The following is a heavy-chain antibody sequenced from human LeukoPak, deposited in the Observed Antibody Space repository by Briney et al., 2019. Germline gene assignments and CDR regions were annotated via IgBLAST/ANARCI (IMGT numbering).Heavy chain of an antibody. CDR3: ASVGNYYYGSGSYYNFDY. CDR1: GFTFSSYS. V-gene: IGHV3-21*01. Sequence: GGSLRLSCAASGFTFSSYSMNWVRQAPGKGREWVSSISSSSSYIYYADSVKGRFTISRDNAKNSLYLQMNSLRAEDTAVYYCASVGNYYYGSGSYYNFDYWGQGTLVTVSS. D-gene: IGHD3-10*01. CDR2: ISSSSSYI. J-gene: IGHJ4*02.